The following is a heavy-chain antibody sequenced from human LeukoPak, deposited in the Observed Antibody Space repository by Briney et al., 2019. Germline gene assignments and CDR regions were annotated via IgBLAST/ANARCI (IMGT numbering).Heavy chain of an antibody. D-gene: IGHD6-13*01. J-gene: IGHJ4*02. CDR2: INAGNGKT. CDR3: ARDQVSSSWYGSDY. V-gene: IGHV1-3*01. CDR1: GYTFTSYA. Sequence: GASVKVSCKASGYTFTSYAMHWVGQAAGQRREWMGWINAGNGKTTYSQNFQGRLTITRDTSASTAYMEPSSLRSEDTAVYYCARDQVSSSWYGSDYWGQGTLLTVSS.